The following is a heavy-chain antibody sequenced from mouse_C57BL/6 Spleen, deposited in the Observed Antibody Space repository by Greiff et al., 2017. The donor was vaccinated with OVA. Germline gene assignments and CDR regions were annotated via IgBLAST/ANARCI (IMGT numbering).Heavy chain of an antibody. CDR2: IHPSDSDT. CDR3: AMALSVYYFDY. J-gene: IGHJ2*01. D-gene: IGHD6-1*01. CDR1: GYTFTSYW. Sequence: QVQLQQPGAELVKPGASVKVSCKASGYTFTSYWMHWVKQRPGQGLEWIGRIHPSDSDTNYNQKFKGKATLTVDKSSSTAYMQLSSLTSEDSAVYYCAMALSVYYFDYWGQGTTLTVSS. V-gene: IGHV1-74*01.